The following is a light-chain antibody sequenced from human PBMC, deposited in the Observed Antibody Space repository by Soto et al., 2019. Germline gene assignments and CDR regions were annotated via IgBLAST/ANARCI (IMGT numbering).Light chain of an antibody. CDR1: QSVSSSY. CDR3: QQYGSSPPT. V-gene: IGKV3-20*01. Sequence: DIVLTQSPGTLSLSPGERATLSCGASQSVSSSYLAWYQQKPGQAPRLLIYGASSRATGISDRFSGSGSGTDFTLTISRLEPEDFAVYYCQQYGSSPPTFGEGTRLEIK. CDR2: GAS. J-gene: IGKJ5*01.